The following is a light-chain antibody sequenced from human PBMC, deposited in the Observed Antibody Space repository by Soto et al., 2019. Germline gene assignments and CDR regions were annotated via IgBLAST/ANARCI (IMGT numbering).Light chain of an antibody. CDR1: SSNIGAAYG. CDR2: GNS. CDR3: QSYDSSLSGGV. Sequence: QPVLTQPPSVSGAPGQRVTISCTGSSSNIGAAYGVHWYQQLPATAPKLLIYGNSNRPSGVPDRFSGSKSGTSASLAITGLQAEDEADYYCQSYDSSLSGGVFGGGTQLTVL. V-gene: IGLV1-40*01. J-gene: IGLJ3*02.